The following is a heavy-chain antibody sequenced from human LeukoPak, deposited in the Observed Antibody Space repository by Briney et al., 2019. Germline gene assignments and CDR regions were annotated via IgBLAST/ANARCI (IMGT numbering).Heavy chain of an antibody. D-gene: IGHD3-22*01. Sequence: GGSLRLSCAASGFTFNNYWMSWVRQAPGKGLEWVSSISSSSSYIYYADSVKGRFTISRDNAKNSLYLQMNSLRAEDTAVYYCARPHSSGYLRGAFDIWGQGTMVTVSS. V-gene: IGHV3-21*01. CDR1: GFTFNNYW. CDR2: ISSSSSYI. CDR3: ARPHSSGYLRGAFDI. J-gene: IGHJ3*02.